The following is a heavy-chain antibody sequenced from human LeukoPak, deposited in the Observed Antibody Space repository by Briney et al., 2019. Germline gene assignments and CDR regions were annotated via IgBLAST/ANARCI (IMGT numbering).Heavy chain of an antibody. D-gene: IGHD1-26*01. V-gene: IGHV4-31*03. J-gene: IGHJ4*02. Sequence: SETLSLTCTVSGGSISSGGYYWSWIRQHPGKGLEWIGYIYYSGSTYYNPSLKSRVTISVDTSKNQFSLKLSSVTAADTAVYYCARSLLRGAYFDYWGQGTLVTVSS. CDR2: IYYSGST. CDR1: GGSISSGGYY. CDR3: ARSLLRGAYFDY.